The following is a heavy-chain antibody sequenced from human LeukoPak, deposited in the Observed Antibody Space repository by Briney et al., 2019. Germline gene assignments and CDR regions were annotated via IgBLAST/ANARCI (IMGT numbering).Heavy chain of an antibody. D-gene: IGHD4-17*01. J-gene: IGHJ4*02. CDR3: ARDRYGDYGDFDY. CDR2: ISYDGSNK. CDR1: GFTSSSYA. V-gene: IGHV3-30*04. Sequence: GGSLRLSCAASGFTSSSYAMHWVRQAPGKGLEWVAVISYDGSNKYYADSVKGRFTISRDNSKNTLYLQMNSLRAEDTAVYYCARDRYGDYGDFDYWGQGTLVTVSS.